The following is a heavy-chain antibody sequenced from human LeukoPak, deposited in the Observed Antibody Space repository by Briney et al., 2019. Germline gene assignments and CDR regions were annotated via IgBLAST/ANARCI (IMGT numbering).Heavy chain of an antibody. Sequence: GGSLRLSCAASGFTFSSYSMNWVRQAPGKGLEWVSSISSSSSYIYYADSVKGRLTISRDNAKNSLYLQMNSLRAEDTAVYYCARWGFPPVATITVVAATYRGLSYGMDVWGQGTTVTVSS. CDR2: ISSSSSYI. V-gene: IGHV3-21*01. CDR3: ARWGFPPVATITVVAATYRGLSYGMDV. J-gene: IGHJ6*02. D-gene: IGHD5-12*01. CDR1: GFTFSSYS.